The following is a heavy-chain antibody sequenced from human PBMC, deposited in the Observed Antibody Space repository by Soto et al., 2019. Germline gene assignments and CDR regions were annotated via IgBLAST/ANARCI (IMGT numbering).Heavy chain of an antibody. CDR1: GGSISSYY. D-gene: IGHD6-19*01. CDR3: ARGGWSLDY. J-gene: IGHJ4*02. V-gene: IGHV4-59*01. CDR2: IDYSGST. Sequence: QVQLQESGPGLVKPSEILSLTCTVSGGSISSYYWSWIRQPPGKGLEWIGYIDYSGSTDYNPSLKSRVSISVDTSKNQFFLKLSSVTAADTAVYYCARGGWSLDYWGQGTLVTVSS.